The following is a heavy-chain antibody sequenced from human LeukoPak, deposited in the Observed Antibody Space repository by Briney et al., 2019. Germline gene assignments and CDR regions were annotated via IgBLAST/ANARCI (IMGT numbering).Heavy chain of an antibody. V-gene: IGHV4-34*01. Sequence: PSETLSLTCAVYGGSFSGYYWSWIRQPPGKGLEWIGEINHSGSTNYNPSLKSRVTISVDTSKNQFSLKLSSETAADTAVYYCAIPLVRGSFDYWGQGTLVTVSS. CDR3: AIPLVRGSFDY. J-gene: IGHJ4*02. D-gene: IGHD6-13*01. CDR1: GGSFSGYY. CDR2: INHSGST.